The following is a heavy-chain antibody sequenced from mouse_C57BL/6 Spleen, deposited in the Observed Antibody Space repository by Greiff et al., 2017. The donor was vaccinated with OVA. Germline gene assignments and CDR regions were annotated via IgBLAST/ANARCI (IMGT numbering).Heavy chain of an antibody. CDR2: IDPSDSYT. J-gene: IGHJ1*03. V-gene: IGHV1-69*01. CDR1: GYTFTSYW. D-gene: IGHD1-1*01. CDR3: ARTTTVVAEYFDV. Sequence: QVQLKQPGAELVMPGASVKLSCKASGYTFTSYWMHWVKQRPGQGLEWIGEIDPSDSYTNYNQKFKGKSTLTVDKSSSTAYMQLSSLTSEDSAVYYCARTTTVVAEYFDVWGTGTTVTVYS.